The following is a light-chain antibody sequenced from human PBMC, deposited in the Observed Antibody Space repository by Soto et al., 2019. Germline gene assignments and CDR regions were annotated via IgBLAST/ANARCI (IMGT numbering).Light chain of an antibody. V-gene: IGKV1-5*03. CDR1: QSISSW. Sequence: DIQMTQSPSNLSASVGDRVTTTCRASQSISSWLAWYQQKPGKAPKLLIYQASTLESGVPSRFSGSGSGTEFTLTITSLHPDDFATYYCQQYKSYPVTFGGGTKVEIK. CDR3: QQYKSYPVT. J-gene: IGKJ4*01. CDR2: QAS.